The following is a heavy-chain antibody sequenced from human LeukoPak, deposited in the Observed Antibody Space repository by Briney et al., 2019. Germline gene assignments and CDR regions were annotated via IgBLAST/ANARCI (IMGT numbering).Heavy chain of an antibody. CDR2: ISFSGANS. Sequence: GGSLRLSCAASGFTFSDSAMTWVRQAPGKGLDWVSLISFSGANSYYADSVKGRFTISRDNSKDTLFLQMNSLRAEDTAVYSCARGTVTAPDYWGQGTLVTVSS. V-gene: IGHV3-23*01. CDR3: ARGTVTAPDY. J-gene: IGHJ4*02. D-gene: IGHD4-17*01. CDR1: GFTFSDSA.